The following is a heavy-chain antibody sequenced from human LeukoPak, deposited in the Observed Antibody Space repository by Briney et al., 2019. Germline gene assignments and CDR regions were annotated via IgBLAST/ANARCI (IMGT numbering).Heavy chain of an antibody. V-gene: IGHV3-21*01. CDR2: ISSSSSYI. CDR3: ARGAPEGCSGGSCYSLGLTHLNY. D-gene: IGHD2-15*01. CDR1: GFTFSSYS. J-gene: IGHJ4*02. Sequence: PGGSLRLSCAASGFTFSSYSMNWVRQAPGKGLEWVSSISSSSSYIHYADSVKGRFTISRDNAKNSLYPQMNSLRAEDTAVYYCARGAPEGCSGGSCYSLGLTHLNYWGQGTLVTVSS.